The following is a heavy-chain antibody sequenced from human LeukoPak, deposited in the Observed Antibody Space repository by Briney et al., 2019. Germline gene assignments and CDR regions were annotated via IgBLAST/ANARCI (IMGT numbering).Heavy chain of an antibody. CDR2: INHSGST. Sequence: SETLSLTCAVYGGSFSGYYWSWIRQPPGEGLEWIGEINHSGSTNYNPSLKSRVTISVDTSKNQFSLKLSSVTAADTAVYYCASYRYGVKYFQHWGQGTLVTVSS. J-gene: IGHJ1*01. CDR1: GGSFSGYY. CDR3: ASYRYGVKYFQH. D-gene: IGHD3-3*01. V-gene: IGHV4-34*01.